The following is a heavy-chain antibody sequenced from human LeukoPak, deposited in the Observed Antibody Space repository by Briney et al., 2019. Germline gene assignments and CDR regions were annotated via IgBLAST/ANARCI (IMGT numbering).Heavy chain of an antibody. CDR3: ARGSIAAAVDEYFQH. CDR1: GGSFSGYY. D-gene: IGHD6-13*01. Sequence: PSETLSLTCAVYGGSFSGYYWSWIRQPPGKGLEWIGEINHGGSTNYNPSLKSRVTISVDTSKNQFSLKLSSVTAADTAVYYCARGSIAAAVDEYFQHWGQGTLVTVSS. CDR2: INHGGST. J-gene: IGHJ1*01. V-gene: IGHV4-34*01.